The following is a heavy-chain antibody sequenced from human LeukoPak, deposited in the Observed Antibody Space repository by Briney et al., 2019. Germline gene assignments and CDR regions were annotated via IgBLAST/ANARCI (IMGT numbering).Heavy chain of an antibody. J-gene: IGHJ3*02. V-gene: IGHV1-69*13. D-gene: IGHD3-10*01. CDR2: IIPIFGTA. CDR3: ARGKRHGSGSYYIHDAFDI. CDR1: GGTFSSYA. Sequence: SVKVSCKASGGTFSSYAISWVRQAPGQGLEWMGGIIPIFGTANYAQKFQGRVTITADESTSTAYMELSSLRSEDTAVYYCARGKRHGSGSYYIHDAFDIWGQGTMVTVSS.